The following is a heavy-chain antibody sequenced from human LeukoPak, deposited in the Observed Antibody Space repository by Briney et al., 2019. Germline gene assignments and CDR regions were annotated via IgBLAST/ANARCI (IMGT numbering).Heavy chain of an antibody. Sequence: GASVKVSCKAFGYTFTSNYMHWVRQAPGQGPEWMGVISPSGGSTTYAQKFQGRVTLTRDMSTSTDYLELSSLRSEDTAVYYRARDRSGSIDYWGQGTLATVSS. J-gene: IGHJ4*02. CDR2: ISPSGGST. CDR1: GYTFTSNY. V-gene: IGHV1-46*01. D-gene: IGHD1-26*01. CDR3: ARDRSGSIDY.